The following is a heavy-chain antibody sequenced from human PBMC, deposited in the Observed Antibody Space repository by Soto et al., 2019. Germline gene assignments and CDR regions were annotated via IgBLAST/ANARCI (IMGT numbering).Heavy chain of an antibody. CDR3: ARDRYSSSWYPLVSDA. D-gene: IGHD6-13*01. CDR1: GGTFSSYD. Sequence: QVQLVQSGAEVKKPGSSVKVSCKASGGTFSSYDISWVRQAPGQGLEWMGGIIPIFGTANYAQKFQGRVTITADESTSTAYMELSSLRSEDTALYYCARDRYSSSWYPLVSDAWGQVTLITVSS. J-gene: IGHJ5*02. CDR2: IIPIFGTA. V-gene: IGHV1-69*12.